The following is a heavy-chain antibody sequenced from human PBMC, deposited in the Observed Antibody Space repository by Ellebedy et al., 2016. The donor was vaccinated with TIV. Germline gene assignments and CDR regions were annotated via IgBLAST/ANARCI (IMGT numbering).Heavy chain of an antibody. CDR3: ARVHSYGDYTFDY. D-gene: IGHD4-17*01. Sequence: AASVKVSCKASGYTFTSYDINWVRQATGQGLEWMGWISAYNGNTNYAQKLQGRVTMTTDTSTSTAYMELRSLRSDDTAVYYCARVHSYGDYTFDYWGQGTLVTVSS. V-gene: IGHV1-18*01. J-gene: IGHJ4*02. CDR2: ISAYNGNT. CDR1: GYTFTSYD.